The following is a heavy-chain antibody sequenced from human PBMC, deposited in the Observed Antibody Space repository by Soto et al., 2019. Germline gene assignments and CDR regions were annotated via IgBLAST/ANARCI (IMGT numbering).Heavy chain of an antibody. D-gene: IGHD6-19*01. V-gene: IGHV3-21*01. Sequence: EVQLVESGGGLVKPGGSLRLSCAASGFTFSSYSMNWVRQAPGKGLEWVSSISSSSSYIYYADSVKARFTISRDNAKNSLYLQMNSLSAEDTSVYYCARLIAVAGGDAFDIWCQGTMVTVSS. CDR2: ISSSSSYI. CDR3: ARLIAVAGGDAFDI. CDR1: GFTFSSYS. J-gene: IGHJ3*02.